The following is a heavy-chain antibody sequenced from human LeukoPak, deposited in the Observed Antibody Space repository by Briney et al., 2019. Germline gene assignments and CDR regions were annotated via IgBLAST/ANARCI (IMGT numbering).Heavy chain of an antibody. D-gene: IGHD3-10*01. V-gene: IGHV1-18*01. Sequence: GASVKVSCKASGYTFSSYGISWVRQAPGQGLEWMGWISGYNGNTDYAQNLRGRVTMPTDTSTSTAYMELRSLRSDDTAVYYCARDSVDGSGTYYSESPDYWGQGTLVTVSS. CDR1: GYTFSSYG. CDR3: ARDSVDGSGTYYSESPDY. CDR2: ISGYNGNT. J-gene: IGHJ4*02.